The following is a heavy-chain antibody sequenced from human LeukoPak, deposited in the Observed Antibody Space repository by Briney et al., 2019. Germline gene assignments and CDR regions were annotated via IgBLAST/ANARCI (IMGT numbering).Heavy chain of an antibody. CDR2: IYPGDSDT. CDR1: GYSFTSYW. J-gene: IGHJ6*03. D-gene: IGHD6-6*01. Sequence: GESLKISCKGSGYSFTSYWIGWVRQMPGKGLEWMGIIYPGDSDTRYSPSFQGQVTISADKSISTAYLQWSSLKAPDTAMYYCARLYSSSSRGYYYYYMDVWGKGTTVTVSS. CDR3: ARLYSSSSRGYYYYYMDV. V-gene: IGHV5-51*01.